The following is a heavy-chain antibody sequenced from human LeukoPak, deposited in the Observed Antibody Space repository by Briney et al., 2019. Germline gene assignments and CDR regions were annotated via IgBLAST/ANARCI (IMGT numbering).Heavy chain of an antibody. Sequence: GGSLRLSCAVSGFTFSTYGMTWVRQAPGKGLEWVAAISGNAVTFYGDSVKGRFTISRDNSKKMVYLQMNSLTAEDTAVYYCAKRGPGSPQSGKYYFDYWGQGTLVTVSS. CDR3: AKRGPGSPQSGKYYFDY. J-gene: IGHJ4*02. D-gene: IGHD3-10*01. CDR2: ISGNAVT. CDR1: GFTFSTYG. V-gene: IGHV3-23*01.